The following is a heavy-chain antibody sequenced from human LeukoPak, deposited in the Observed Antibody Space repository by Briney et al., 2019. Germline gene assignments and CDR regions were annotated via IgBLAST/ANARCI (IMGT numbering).Heavy chain of an antibody. Sequence: GGSLRLSCAASGFTFSTCAMSWVRQAPGKGLEWVSTISGSGGSAYYADSVKGRFTISRDNSKNALYLQMNSLRAEDTAVYYCARGSRVTTRLDAFDIWGQGTMVTVSS. CDR1: GFTFSTCA. D-gene: IGHD4-17*01. CDR3: ARGSRVTTRLDAFDI. V-gene: IGHV3-23*01. J-gene: IGHJ3*02. CDR2: ISGSGGSA.